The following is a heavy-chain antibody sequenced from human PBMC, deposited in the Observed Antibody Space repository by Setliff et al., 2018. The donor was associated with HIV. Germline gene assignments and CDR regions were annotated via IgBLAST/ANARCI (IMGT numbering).Heavy chain of an antibody. D-gene: IGHD2-2*02. V-gene: IGHV5-51*01. CDR1: GYSFTSYW. Sequence: GESLKISCKGSGYSFTSYWIGWVRQMPGKGLEWMGIIYPGDSDTRYSPSFQGQVTTSADKSISTAYLQWSSLKASDTAMYYCARLGAYCSSTSCYSYYYYYYYMDVWGKGTTVTVS. J-gene: IGHJ6*03. CDR2: IYPGDSDT. CDR3: ARLGAYCSSTSCYSYYYYYYYMDV.